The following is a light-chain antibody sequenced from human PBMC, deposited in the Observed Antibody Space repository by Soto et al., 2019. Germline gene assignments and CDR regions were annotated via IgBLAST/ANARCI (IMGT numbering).Light chain of an antibody. CDR1: QSISSW. CDR2: DAS. V-gene: IGKV1-5*01. CDR3: QQWGT. Sequence: DIQMTQSPSTLSASVGDRVTITCRASQSISSWLAWYQQKPGKAPKLLIYDASSLESGVPSRFSGSGSGTEFTPTISSLQPDDFATYYCQQWGTFGQGTKVDIK. J-gene: IGKJ1*01.